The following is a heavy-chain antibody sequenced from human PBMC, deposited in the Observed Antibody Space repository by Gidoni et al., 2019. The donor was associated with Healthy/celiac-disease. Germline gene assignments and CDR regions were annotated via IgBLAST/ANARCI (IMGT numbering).Heavy chain of an antibody. CDR2: ISGSGGST. D-gene: IGHD1-7*01. J-gene: IGHJ4*02. CDR3: AKNWNYVSAGLDY. CDR1: GFTFSSYA. V-gene: IGHV3-23*01. Sequence: EVQLLESGGGLVQPGGSLRLSCAASGFTFSSYAMSWVGQAPGKGLEWVSAISGSGGSTYYADSVKGRFTISRDNSKNTLYLQMNSLRAEDTAVYYCAKNWNYVSAGLDYWGQGTLVTVSS.